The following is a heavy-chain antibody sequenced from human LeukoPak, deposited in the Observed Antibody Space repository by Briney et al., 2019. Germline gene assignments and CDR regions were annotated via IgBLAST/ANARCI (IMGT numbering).Heavy chain of an antibody. CDR1: GYRFTNYW. V-gene: IGHV5-51*01. CDR2: IYPGDSDT. CDR3: ARHRGPHVPMSYYYYMDV. J-gene: IGHJ6*03. Sequence: GESLQISCKTSGYRFTNYWIGWVRQLPGKGLEWMGTIYPGDSDTRYSPSFQGQVTISADKSISTAYLQWSSLKASDTAMYYCARHRGPHVPMSYYYYMDVWGKGTTVTVSS. D-gene: IGHD3-10*01.